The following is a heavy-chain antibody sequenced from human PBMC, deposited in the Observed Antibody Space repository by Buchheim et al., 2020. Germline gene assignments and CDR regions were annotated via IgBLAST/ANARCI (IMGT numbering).Heavy chain of an antibody. D-gene: IGHD4-23*01. CDR1: GFTFSSYG. CDR2: ISYDGSNK. J-gene: IGHJ4*02. V-gene: IGHV3-30*18. CDR3: AKESYDYGGTIGY. Sequence: QVQLVESGGGVVQPGRSLRLSCAASGFTFSSYGMHWVRQAPGEGLEWVAVISYDGSNKYYADSVKGRFTISRDNSKNTLYLQMNSLRAEDTAVYYCAKESYDYGGTIGYWSQGTL.